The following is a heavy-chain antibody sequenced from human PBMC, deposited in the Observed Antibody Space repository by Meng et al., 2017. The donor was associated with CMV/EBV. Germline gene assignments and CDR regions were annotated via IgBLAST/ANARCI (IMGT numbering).Heavy chain of an antibody. J-gene: IGHJ6*02. CDR1: GFTFSSYA. V-gene: IGHV3-30-3*01. Sequence: GESLKISCAASGFTFSSYAIHRVRQAPGKGLEWVAVLSSDGSKAYYADSVRGRFTISRDNSKNTLHLQMVSLRAEDTAVYYCAIPYCASPRCWLYYYGLDVWGQGTTVTVSS. CDR2: LSSDGSKA. D-gene: IGHD2-15*01. CDR3: AIPYCASPRCWLYYYGLDV.